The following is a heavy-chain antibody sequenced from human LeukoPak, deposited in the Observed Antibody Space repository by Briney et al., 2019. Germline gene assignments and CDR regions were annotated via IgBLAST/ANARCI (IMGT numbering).Heavy chain of an antibody. V-gene: IGHV3-74*01. J-gene: IGHJ6*04. CDR3: ARGAVLRYFEPYGMDV. CDR1: GFTPCSYW. CDR2: INSDVRST. D-gene: IGHD3-9*01. Sequence: GGSLRLSCAASGFTPCSYWMHCVRQAPGKGLWWVSHINSDVRSTSYADSVKGQFTISRDNAKNTLYLQMNSLRAEDTAVYYCARGAVLRYFEPYGMDVWGKGTTVTVSS.